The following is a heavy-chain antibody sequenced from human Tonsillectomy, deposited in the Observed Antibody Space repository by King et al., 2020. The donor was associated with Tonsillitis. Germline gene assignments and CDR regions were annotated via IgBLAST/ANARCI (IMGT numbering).Heavy chain of an antibody. J-gene: IGHJ4*02. Sequence: VQLVESGGGLVQPGGSLRLSCVASGFTFSTYAMSWVRQVPGKGLEWVSAISGRGDSTYYADYVKGRFTISRDNSKNTLYLQMNSLRAEDTAVYYCAKKSLYYYGSGSYSAYWGQGTLVTVSS. CDR1: GFTFSTYA. CDR3: AKKSLYYYGSGSYSAY. V-gene: IGHV3-23*04. CDR2: ISGRGDST. D-gene: IGHD3-10*01.